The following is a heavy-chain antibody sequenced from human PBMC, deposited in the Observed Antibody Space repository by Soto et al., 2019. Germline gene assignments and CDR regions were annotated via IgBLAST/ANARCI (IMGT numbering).Heavy chain of an antibody. CDR2: ISYDGSNK. V-gene: IGHV3-30-3*01. CDR3: ARDRGEAYDAFDI. Sequence: VAVISYDGSNKYYADSVKGRFTISRDNSKNTLYLQMNSLRAEDTAVYYCARDRGEAYDAFDIWGQGTMVTVSS. J-gene: IGHJ3*02.